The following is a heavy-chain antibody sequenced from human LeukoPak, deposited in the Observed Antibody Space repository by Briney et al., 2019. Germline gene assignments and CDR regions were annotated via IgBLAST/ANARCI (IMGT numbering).Heavy chain of an antibody. CDR2: IYYSGST. CDR3: ARHEATYYDFWSGYYTGAGFDY. CDR1: GGSISSYY. D-gene: IGHD3-3*01. V-gene: IGHV4-59*08. Sequence: PSETLSLTCTVSGGSISSYYWSWIRQPPGKGLEWIGYIYYSGSTNHNPSLKSRVTISVDTSKNQFSLKLSSVTAADTAVYYCARHEATYYDFWSGYYTGAGFDYWGQGTLVTVSS. J-gene: IGHJ4*02.